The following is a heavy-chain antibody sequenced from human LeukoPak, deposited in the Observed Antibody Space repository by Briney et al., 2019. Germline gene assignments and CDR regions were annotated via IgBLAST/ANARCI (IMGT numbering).Heavy chain of an antibody. Sequence: SETLSLTCAVYGGSFSGYYWSWIRQPPGKGLEWIGEINHSGSTNYNPSLKSRVTISVDTSKNQFSLKLSSVTAADTAVYYCARLGGDRTHYYYYYMDVWGKGTTATISS. CDR2: INHSGST. J-gene: IGHJ6*03. CDR1: GGSFSGYY. D-gene: IGHD2-21*02. CDR3: ARLGGDRTHYYYYYMDV. V-gene: IGHV4-34*01.